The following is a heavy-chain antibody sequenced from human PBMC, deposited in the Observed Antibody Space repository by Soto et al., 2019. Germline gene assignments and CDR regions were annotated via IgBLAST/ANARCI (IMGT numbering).Heavy chain of an antibody. CDR2: DYSGST. CDR1: GASISRDH. CDR3: ATYFTGGGGGGH. D-gene: IGHD3-16*01. V-gene: IGHV4-59*08. J-gene: IGHJ4*02. Sequence: QVQLQESGPELVKASETLSLTCSVSGASISRDHWNWSRQPPGKGLEWIGDYSGSTNYNPSLKSRLTTQVDTSKTHFSLTLKSVTAADTAVYFCATYFTGGGGGGHWGQGTLVTVSS.